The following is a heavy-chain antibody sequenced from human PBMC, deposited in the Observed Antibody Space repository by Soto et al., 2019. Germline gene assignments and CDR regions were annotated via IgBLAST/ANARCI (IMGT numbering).Heavy chain of an antibody. V-gene: IGHV1-18*01. CDR2: ISTYNGNT. Sequence: ASVKVSCKASGYSFTTSGITWVRQAPGQGLEWMGWISTYNGNTNYAQKLQDRVTLTTDTSTSTAYMELRSLRAEDTAVYYCAKEPAARPYNWFDPWGQGTLVTVSS. J-gene: IGHJ5*02. CDR1: GYSFTTSG. D-gene: IGHD6-6*01. CDR3: AKEPAARPYNWFDP.